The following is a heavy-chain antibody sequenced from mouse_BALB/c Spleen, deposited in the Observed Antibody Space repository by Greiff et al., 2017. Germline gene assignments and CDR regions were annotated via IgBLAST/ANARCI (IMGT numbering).Heavy chain of an antibody. CDR1: GYTFTNYW. CDR2: IYPGGGYT. CDR3: ARYYRYDNYAMDY. J-gene: IGHJ4*01. D-gene: IGHD2-14*01. Sequence: VKLMESGAELVRPGTSVKISCKASGYTFTNYWLGWVKQRPGHGLEWIGDIYPGGGYTNYNEKFKGKATLTADTSSSTAYMQLSSLTSEDSAVYFCARYYRYDNYAMDYWGQGTSVTVSS. V-gene: IGHV1-63*02.